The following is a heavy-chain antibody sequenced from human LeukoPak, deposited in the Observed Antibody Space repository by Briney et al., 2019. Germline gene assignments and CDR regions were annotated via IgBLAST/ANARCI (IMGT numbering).Heavy chain of an antibody. D-gene: IGHD3-22*01. CDR3: ARDPTTYYYDSSGYWYCYYYYMDV. J-gene: IGHJ6*03. CDR1: GFTFSSYW. CDR2: INSDGSST. V-gene: IGHV3-74*01. Sequence: PGGSLRLSCAASGFTFSSYWMHWVRQAPGKGLVWVSRINSDGSSTSYADSVKGRFTISRDNAKNTLYLQMNSLRAEDTAVYYCARDPTTYYYDSSGYWYCYYYYMDVWGKGTTVTVSS.